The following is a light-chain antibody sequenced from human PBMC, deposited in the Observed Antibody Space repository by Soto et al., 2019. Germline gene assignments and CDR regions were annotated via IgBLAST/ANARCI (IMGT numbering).Light chain of an antibody. CDR1: NSDIGGYDF. V-gene: IGLV2-8*01. CDR3: SSYTGSNNLG. J-gene: IGLJ2*01. Sequence: QSVLTQPPSASGSPGQSVTISCTGSNSDIGGYDFVSWYQQHPGKAPKLMIYEVTKRPSGVPDRFSGSKSGNTASLTVSGLQAEDEADYYCSSYTGSNNLGFGGRTKLTVL. CDR2: EVT.